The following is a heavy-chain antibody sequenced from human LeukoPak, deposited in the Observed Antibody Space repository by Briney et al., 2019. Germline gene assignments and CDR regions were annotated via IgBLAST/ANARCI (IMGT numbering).Heavy chain of an antibody. J-gene: IGHJ5*02. CDR3: ARSPNSSGWYGNWFDP. CDR2: IYHSGST. Sequence: SGTLSLTCAVSGGSISSSNWWSWVRQPPGKGLEWIGEIYHSGSTNYNPSLKSRVTISVDKSKNQFSLKLSSVTAADTAAYYCARSPNSSGWYGNWFDPWGQGTLVTVSS. V-gene: IGHV4-4*02. D-gene: IGHD6-19*01. CDR1: GGSISSSNW.